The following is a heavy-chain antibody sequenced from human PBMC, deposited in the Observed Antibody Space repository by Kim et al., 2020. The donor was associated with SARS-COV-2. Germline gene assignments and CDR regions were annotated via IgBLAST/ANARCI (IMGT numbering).Heavy chain of an antibody. Sequence: GGSLRLSCAASGFTFSSYAMSWVRQAPGKGLEWVSAISGSGGSTYYADSVKGRFTISRHNSKNTLYLQMNSLRAEDTAVYYCAKGRWVYSSSWQGDWGQGTLVTVSS. CDR1: GFTFSSYA. CDR2: ISGSGGST. J-gene: IGHJ4*02. CDR3: AKGRWVYSSSWQGD. D-gene: IGHD6-13*01. V-gene: IGHV3-23*01.